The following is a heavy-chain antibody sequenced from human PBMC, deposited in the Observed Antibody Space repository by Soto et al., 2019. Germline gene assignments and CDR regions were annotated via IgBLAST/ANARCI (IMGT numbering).Heavy chain of an antibody. V-gene: IGHV2-5*02. CDR3: AHSLIGYYYDSSGSTWFDP. CDR2: IYWDDDK. CDR1: GFSLSTSGVG. D-gene: IGHD3-22*01. J-gene: IGHJ5*02. Sequence: QITLKESGPTLVKPTQTLTLTCTFSGFSLSTSGVGVGWIRQPPGKALEWLALIYWDDDKRYSPSLTSRLTITKDTSKNQVVLTMTNMDPVDTATYYCAHSLIGYYYDSSGSTWFDPWGQGTLVTVSS.